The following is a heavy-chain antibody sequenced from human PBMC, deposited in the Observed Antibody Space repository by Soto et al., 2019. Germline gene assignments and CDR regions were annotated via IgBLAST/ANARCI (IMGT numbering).Heavy chain of an antibody. CDR1: GYTFTSYD. Sequence: QAQLVQSGAEVKKPGASVMVSCKASGYTFTSYDINWVRQAPGQGLEWLGWMDPHSGSTGYAQNLQGRVTMTRNISINTAHMELSSLRSEDTAVYYCARERKFDFWRKGLDVWGQGTTVTVSS. V-gene: IGHV1-8*01. CDR3: ARERKFDFWRKGLDV. CDR2: MDPHSGST. D-gene: IGHD3-3*01. J-gene: IGHJ6*02.